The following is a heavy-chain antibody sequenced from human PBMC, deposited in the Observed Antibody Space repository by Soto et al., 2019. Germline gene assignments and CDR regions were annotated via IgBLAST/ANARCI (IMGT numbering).Heavy chain of an antibody. V-gene: IGHV4-39*07. CDR1: GGSISSSSYY. CDR2: IYYSGNT. Sequence: SETLSLTCTVSGGSISSSSYYWGWIRQPPGKGLEWIGNIYYSGNTNYNPSLRSRVTISVDTSKNQFSLKLSSVTAADTAVYYCARGVTYRGYGGHDYFDNWGQGTLVTVSS. CDR3: ARGVTYRGYGGHDYFDN. J-gene: IGHJ4*02. D-gene: IGHD5-12*01.